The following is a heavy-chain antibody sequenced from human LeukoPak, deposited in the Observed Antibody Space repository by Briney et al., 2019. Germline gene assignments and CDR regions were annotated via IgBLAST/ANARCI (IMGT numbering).Heavy chain of an antibody. CDR1: GFTFSSYG. CDR2: ISYDGSNK. D-gene: IGHD6-19*01. J-gene: IGHJ4*02. Sequence: GRSLRLSCAAAGFTFSSYGMHWVRQAPGKGLEWVAVISYDGSNKYYADSVKGRFTISRDNPKNTLYLQMNSLRAEDTAVYYCAKDPDVPEYSSGWYYFDYWGQGTLVTVSS. CDR3: AKDPDVPEYSSGWYYFDY. V-gene: IGHV3-30*18.